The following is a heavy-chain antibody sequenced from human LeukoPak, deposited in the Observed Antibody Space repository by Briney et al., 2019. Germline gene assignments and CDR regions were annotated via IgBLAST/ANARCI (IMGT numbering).Heavy chain of an antibody. Sequence: MSSETLSLTCAVYGGSFSGYYWSWIRQPPGKGLEWIGEINHGGSTNYNPSLKSRVTISVDTSKNQFSLKLSSVTAADTAVYYCARGPTTAIYSSSWYTSFYWGQGTLVTVSS. V-gene: IGHV4-34*01. CDR3: ARGPTTAIYSSSWYTSFY. D-gene: IGHD6-13*01. CDR1: GGSFSGYY. J-gene: IGHJ4*02. CDR2: INHGGST.